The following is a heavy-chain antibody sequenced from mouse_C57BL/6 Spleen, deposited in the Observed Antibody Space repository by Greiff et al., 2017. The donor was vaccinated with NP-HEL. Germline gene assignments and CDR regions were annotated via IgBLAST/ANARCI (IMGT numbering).Heavy chain of an antibody. CDR1: GYAFTNYL. D-gene: IGHD1-1*01. V-gene: IGHV1-54*01. CDR3: ARRSYGSIYD. Sequence: QVQLQQSGAELVRPGTSVKVSCKASGYAFTNYLIEWVKQRPGQGLEWIGVINPGSGGTNYNEKFKGKATLTADKSSSTAYMQLSSLTSEDSAVYFFARRSYGSIYDWGQGTTLTVSS. CDR2: INPGSGGT. J-gene: IGHJ2*01.